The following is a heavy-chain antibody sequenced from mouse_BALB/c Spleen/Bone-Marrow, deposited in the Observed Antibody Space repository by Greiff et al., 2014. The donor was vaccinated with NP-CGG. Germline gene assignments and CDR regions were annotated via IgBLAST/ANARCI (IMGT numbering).Heavy chain of an antibody. CDR3: ARSDYYGSSYFDY. CDR1: GYSFTGYF. CDR2: IYPYNGDT. D-gene: IGHD1-1*01. V-gene: IGHV1-20*02. Sequence: DVKLQESGPELAKPGASVKISCKASGYSFTGYFMNWVMQSHGKSLEWIGRIYPYNGDTFYNQKFKGKATLTVDKSSSTANMQLRSLASEGSAVYDCARSDYYGSSYFDYWGQGTTLTVSS. J-gene: IGHJ2*01.